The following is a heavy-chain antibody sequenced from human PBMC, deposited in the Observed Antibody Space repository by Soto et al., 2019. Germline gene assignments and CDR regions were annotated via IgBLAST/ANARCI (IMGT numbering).Heavy chain of an antibody. CDR1: GFTVSSYW. V-gene: IGHV3-74*01. Sequence: GGSLRLCCAASGFTVSSYWMHGVRQAPGKGLVWVSRINSDGSSTSYADSVKGRFTISRDNAKNTLYLQMNSLRAEDTAVYYCARGPYDFWSGYYTNWFDPWGQGTLVTVSS. J-gene: IGHJ5*02. CDR3: ARGPYDFWSGYYTNWFDP. D-gene: IGHD3-3*01. CDR2: INSDGSST.